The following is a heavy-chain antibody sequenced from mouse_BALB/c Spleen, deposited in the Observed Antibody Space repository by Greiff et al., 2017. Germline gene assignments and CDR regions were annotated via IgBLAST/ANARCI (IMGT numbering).Heavy chain of an antibody. V-gene: IGHV2-6-7*01. CDR1: GFSLTGYG. J-gene: IGHJ4*01. D-gene: IGHD1-1*02. CDR2: IWGDGST. Sequence: VQRVESGPGLVAPSQSLSITCTVSGFSLTGYGVNWVRQPPGKGLEWLGMIWGDGSTDYNSALKSRLSISKDNSKSQVFLKMNSLQTDDTARYYCARDGGNYPYYYAMDYWGQGTSVTVSS. CDR3: ARDGGNYPYYYAMDY.